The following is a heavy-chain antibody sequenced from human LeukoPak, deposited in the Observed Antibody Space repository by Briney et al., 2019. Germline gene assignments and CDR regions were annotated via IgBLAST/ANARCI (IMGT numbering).Heavy chain of an antibody. CDR2: FDPEDGET. Sequence: ASVKVSCKVSGYTLTELSMHWVRQAPGKGLEWMGGFDPEDGETIYAQKFQGRVTMTEDTSTDTAYMELSSLRSEDTAVYYCATKGVLRSGELSFFDYWGQGTLVTVSS. CDR1: GYTLTELS. D-gene: IGHD3-16*02. CDR3: ATKGVLRSGELSFFDY. V-gene: IGHV1-24*01. J-gene: IGHJ4*02.